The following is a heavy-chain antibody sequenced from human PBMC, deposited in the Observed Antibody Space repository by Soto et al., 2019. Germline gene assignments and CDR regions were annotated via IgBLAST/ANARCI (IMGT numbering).Heavy chain of an antibody. D-gene: IGHD6-6*01. CDR3: ATDLSSSSPSYGMDV. Sequence: ASVKVSCKASGYTFTGYYMHWVRQAPGQGLEWMGWINPNSGGTNYAQKFQGWVTMTRDTSISTACMELSRLRSDDTAVYYCATDLSSSSPSYGMDVWGQGTTVTVSS. CDR1: GYTFTGYY. J-gene: IGHJ6*02. V-gene: IGHV1-2*04. CDR2: INPNSGGT.